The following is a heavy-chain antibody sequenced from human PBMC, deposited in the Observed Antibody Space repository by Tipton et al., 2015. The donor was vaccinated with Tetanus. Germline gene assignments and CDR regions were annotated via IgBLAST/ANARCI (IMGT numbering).Heavy chain of an antibody. V-gene: IGHV3-30*18. CDR1: GFTFSSYG. CDR2: ISYDRSNK. D-gene: IGHD2-15*01. J-gene: IGHJ6*02. Sequence: SLRLSCAASGFTFSSYGMHWVRQAPGKGLEWVAVISYDRSNKYYADSVKGRFTISRDNSKNTLYLQMNSLRAEDTAVYYCAKDEGDIVVVVAAISPVRYYGMDVWGQGTTVTVSS. CDR3: AKDEGDIVVVVAAISPVRYYGMDV.